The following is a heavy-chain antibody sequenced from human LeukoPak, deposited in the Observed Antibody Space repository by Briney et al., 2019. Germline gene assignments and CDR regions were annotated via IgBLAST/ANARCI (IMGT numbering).Heavy chain of an antibody. CDR2: IKEDGSEK. CDR3: ARDEIYYDILTGYRHFDY. D-gene: IGHD3-9*01. Sequence: GGSLRLSCAASGFTFSCYWMSWVRQAPGKGLEWVANIKEDGSEKKYLDSVKGRFTISRDNAKNSMYLQMNSLRAEDTAVYYCARDEIYYDILTGYRHFDYWGQGTLVTVFS. J-gene: IGHJ4*02. V-gene: IGHV3-7*01. CDR1: GFTFSCYW.